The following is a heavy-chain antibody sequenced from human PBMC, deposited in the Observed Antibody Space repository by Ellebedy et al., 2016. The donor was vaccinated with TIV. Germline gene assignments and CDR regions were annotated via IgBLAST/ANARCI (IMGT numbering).Heavy chain of an antibody. V-gene: IGHV1-69*13. J-gene: IGHJ6*02. CDR3: ARGTIAAGGTYYYYGMDV. CDR1: GGTFSSYA. Sequence: ASVKVSCKASGGTFSSYAISWVRQAPGQGLEWMGGIIPIFGTANYAQKFQGRVTITADESTSTAYMELSSLRSEDTAVYYCARGTIAAGGTYYYYGMDVWGQGTTVTVSS. CDR2: IIPIFGTA. D-gene: IGHD6-13*01.